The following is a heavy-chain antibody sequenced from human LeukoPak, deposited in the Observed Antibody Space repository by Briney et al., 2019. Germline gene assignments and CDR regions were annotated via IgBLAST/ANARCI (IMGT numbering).Heavy chain of an antibody. D-gene: IGHD6-6*01. CDR3: ARALAARRLDAFDI. CDR2: INPSGGST. V-gene: IGHV1-46*01. Sequence: ASVKVSCKASGYTFTSYYMHWVXXXPGQGLEXMXXINPSGGSTSYAQKFQGRVTMTRDTSTSTVYMELSSLRSEDTAVYYCARALAARRLDAFDIWGQGTMVTVSS. J-gene: IGHJ3*02. CDR1: GYTFTSYY.